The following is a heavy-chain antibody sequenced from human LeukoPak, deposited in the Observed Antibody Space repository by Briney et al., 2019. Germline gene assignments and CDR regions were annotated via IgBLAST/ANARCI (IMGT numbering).Heavy chain of an antibody. D-gene: IGHD3-16*01. J-gene: IGHJ4*02. CDR3: AREGGVWGEGYFDY. CDR2: ISDSADTI. CDR1: GFTFSDSY. Sequence: GGSLRLSCAASGFTFSDSYMSWIRQVPGKGLEWISYISDSADTIYYADSVKGRFTISRDNAKNSLYLQMNSLRAEDTAVYYCAREGGVWGEGYFDYWGQGTLVTVSS. V-gene: IGHV3-11*01.